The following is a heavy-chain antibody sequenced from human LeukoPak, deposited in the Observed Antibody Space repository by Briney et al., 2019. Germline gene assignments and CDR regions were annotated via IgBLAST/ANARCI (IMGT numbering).Heavy chain of an antibody. V-gene: IGHV4-34*01. CDR3: ARGGDSSGWLTFDY. CDR2: INHSGST. D-gene: IGHD6-19*01. J-gene: IGHJ4*02. Sequence: PSETLSLTCAVYGGSFSGYYWSWIRQPPGKGLEWIGEINHSGSTNYNPSLKSRVTISVDTSKNQFSLKLSSVTAADTAVYYCARGGDSSGWLTFDYWGQGTLVTVSS. CDR1: GGSFSGYY.